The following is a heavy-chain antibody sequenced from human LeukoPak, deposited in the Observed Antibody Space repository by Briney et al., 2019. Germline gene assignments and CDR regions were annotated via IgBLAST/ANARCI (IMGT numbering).Heavy chain of an antibody. D-gene: IGHD5-18*01. CDR2: IYYSGST. Sequence: SETLSLTCTVSGGSISNYYWSWIRQPPGKGLEWIGYIYYSGSTNYNPSLKSRVTISVDTSKNQFSLKLSSVTAADTAVYYCARVSGYSYGNSYYYYYGMDVWGQGTTVTVSS. CDR1: GGSISNYY. J-gene: IGHJ6*02. CDR3: ARVSGYSYGNSYYYYYGMDV. V-gene: IGHV4-59*01.